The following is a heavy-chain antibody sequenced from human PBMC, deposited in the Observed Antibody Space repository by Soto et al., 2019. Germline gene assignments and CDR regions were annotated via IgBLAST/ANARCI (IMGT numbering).Heavy chain of an antibody. CDR1: GESITNDRW. D-gene: IGHD2-21*01. CDR3: TANGFYSLDY. Sequence: QVQLQESGPGLVKPSGTLSLTCSISGESITNDRWWSWVRQSPGQGLVWIGEIYHSGRAHYNPSLKTRVIISVDKSKNSFSLTLSSVTAAETAVYYCTANGFYSLDYWGQGSLVTVSS. J-gene: IGHJ4*02. V-gene: IGHV4-4*02. CDR2: IYHSGRA.